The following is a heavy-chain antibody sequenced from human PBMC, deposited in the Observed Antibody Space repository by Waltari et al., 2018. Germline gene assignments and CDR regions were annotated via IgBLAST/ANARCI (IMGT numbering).Heavy chain of an antibody. CDR3: ASGYNWNYDEH. J-gene: IGHJ1*01. CDR1: GFTFSSYS. CDR2: ISSSSSTI. V-gene: IGHV3-48*04. Sequence: EVQLVESGGGLVQPGGSLRLSCAASGFTFSSYSMNWVRQAPGKGLEGVSYISSSSSTIQYADTVKGRFTISRDNAKNSLYLQMNGLRAEDTAVYYCASGYNWNYDEHWGQGTLVTVSS. D-gene: IGHD1-7*01.